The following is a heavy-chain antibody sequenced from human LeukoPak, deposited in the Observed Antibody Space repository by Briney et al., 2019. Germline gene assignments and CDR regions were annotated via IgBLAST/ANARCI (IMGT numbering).Heavy chain of an antibody. Sequence: PGGSLRLSCAASGFTFSNFAMSWVRQAPGKGLEWVSAMSGGGVSTYYADSVKGRFTISRDDSKNTLYLQMNSLRADDTAVYYCAKALDSVVRGVVYWGQGTLVTVSS. CDR1: GFTFSNFA. D-gene: IGHD3-10*01. CDR3: AKALDSVVRGVVY. V-gene: IGHV3-23*01. CDR2: MSGGGVST. J-gene: IGHJ4*02.